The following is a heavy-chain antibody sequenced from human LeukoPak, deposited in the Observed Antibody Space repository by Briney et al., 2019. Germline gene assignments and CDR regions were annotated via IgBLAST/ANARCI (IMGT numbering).Heavy chain of an antibody. V-gene: IGHV4-34*01. D-gene: IGHD1-26*01. CDR3: ARVSGSYLIDY. CDR2: INHSGST. CDR1: GGSFSGHY. J-gene: IGHJ4*02. Sequence: PSETLSLTCAVYGGSFSGHYWSCIRQPPGKGLEWIGEINHSGSTNYNPSLKSRVTISVDTSKNQFSLKLSSVTAADTAVYYCARVSGSYLIDYWGQGTLVTVSS.